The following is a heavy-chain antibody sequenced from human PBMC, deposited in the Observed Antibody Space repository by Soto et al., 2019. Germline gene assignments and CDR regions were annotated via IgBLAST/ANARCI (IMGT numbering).Heavy chain of an antibody. Sequence: EVQLLESGGGLVQPGGSLRLSCVASGFTFSNYAMSWVRQAPGKGLEWVSAISGSGGSTYYADSVKGRFTISRDKSKNTLYLQMNSLRVEDTAVYYCAKDGVYGEDIVGWGNWGQGALVTVSS. J-gene: IGHJ4*02. D-gene: IGHD4-17*01. CDR2: ISGSGGST. V-gene: IGHV3-23*01. CDR1: GFTFSNYA. CDR3: AKDGVYGEDIVGWGN.